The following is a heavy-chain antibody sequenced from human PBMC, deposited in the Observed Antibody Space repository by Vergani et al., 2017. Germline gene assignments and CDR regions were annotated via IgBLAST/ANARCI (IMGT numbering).Heavy chain of an antibody. D-gene: IGHD3-22*01. CDR2: IIPIFGTA. J-gene: IGHJ5*02. CDR1: GGTFSSYA. V-gene: IGHV1-69*01. CDR3: AEARGYYESSGLGWFDP. Sequence: QVQLVQSAAEVKKPGSSVKVSCKASGGTFSSYAISWVRQAPGQGLEWMGGIIPIFGTANYAQKFQGRVTITADESTSTAYMELSSLRSEDTAVYYCAEARGYYESSGLGWFDPWGQGTLVTVSS.